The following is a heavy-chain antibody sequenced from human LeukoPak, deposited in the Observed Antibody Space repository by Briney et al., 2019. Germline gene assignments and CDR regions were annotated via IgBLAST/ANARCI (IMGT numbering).Heavy chain of an antibody. D-gene: IGHD2-15*01. CDR3: ARVVVAATSLYFDY. V-gene: IGHV4-30-2*01. Sequence: SETLSLTCAVSGGSISSGGYSWSWIRQPPGKGLEWIGYICHSGSTYYNPSLKSRVTISVDRSKNQFSLKLSSVTAADTAVYYCARVVVAATSLYFDYWGQGTLVTVSS. CDR1: GGSISSGGYS. J-gene: IGHJ4*02. CDR2: ICHSGST.